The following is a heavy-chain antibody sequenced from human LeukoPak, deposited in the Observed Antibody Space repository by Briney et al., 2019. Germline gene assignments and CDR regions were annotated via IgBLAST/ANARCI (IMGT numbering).Heavy chain of an antibody. Sequence: ASVKVSCKASGYTVTSYGISWVRQAPGQGLEWMGWISAYNGNTNYAQKLQGRVTMTTDTSTSTAYMELRSLRSDDTAVYYCAAPYSGFGQYYYYGMDVWGQGTTVTVSS. CDR3: AAPYSGFGQYYYYGMDV. V-gene: IGHV1-18*01. CDR2: ISAYNGNT. CDR1: GYTVTSYG. D-gene: IGHD5-12*01. J-gene: IGHJ6*02.